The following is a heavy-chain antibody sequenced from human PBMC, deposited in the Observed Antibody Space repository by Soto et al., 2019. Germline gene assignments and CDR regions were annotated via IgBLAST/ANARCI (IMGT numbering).Heavy chain of an antibody. CDR1: EFTFSSYD. CDR3: TKDIRVRKVVPHFDY. Sequence: GGSLRLSCVGSEFTFSSYDMSWVRQAPGKGLEWVSAISGSGGTTYYADSVKDRFTVSRDNSKNTLYLQMNSLRAEDTAVYYCTKDIRVRKVVPHFDYWGQGTLVTVSS. J-gene: IGHJ4*02. D-gene: IGHD3-10*01. CDR2: ISGSGGTT. V-gene: IGHV3-23*01.